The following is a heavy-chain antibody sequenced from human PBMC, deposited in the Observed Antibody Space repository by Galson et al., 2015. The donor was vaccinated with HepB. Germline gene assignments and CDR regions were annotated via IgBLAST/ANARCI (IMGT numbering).Heavy chain of an antibody. V-gene: IGHV3-23*01. CDR2: ISGSGGST. J-gene: IGHJ4*02. CDR1: GFTFSSYA. D-gene: IGHD3-22*01. Sequence: SLRLSCAASGFTFSSYAMSWVRQAPGKGLEWVSAISGSGGSTYYADSVKGRFTTSRDNSKNTLYLQMNSLRAEDTAVYYCAKDSDYYDSSGYYYGPLFDYWGQGTLVTVSS. CDR3: AKDSDYYDSSGYYYGPLFDY.